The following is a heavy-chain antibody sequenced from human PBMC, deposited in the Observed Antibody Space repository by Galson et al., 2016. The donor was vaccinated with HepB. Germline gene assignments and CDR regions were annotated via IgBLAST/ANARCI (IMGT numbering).Heavy chain of an antibody. CDR2: IIPLFQTR. CDR1: GGNFNSYA. Sequence: SVKVSCKVSGGNFNSYAITWVRQAPGQGLEWMGGIIPLFQTRNYAETFRGRVTISADESTSTAYMELSGLRSEDTALYYCARDRGSNYGEFEFWGQGTLVTVSS. V-gene: IGHV1-69*13. CDR3: ARDRGSNYGEFEF. D-gene: IGHD4-11*01. J-gene: IGHJ4*02.